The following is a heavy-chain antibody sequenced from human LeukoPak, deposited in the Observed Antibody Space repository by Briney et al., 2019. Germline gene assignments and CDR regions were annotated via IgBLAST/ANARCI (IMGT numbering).Heavy chain of an antibody. V-gene: IGHV3-30*18. D-gene: IGHD6-19*01. CDR2: ISYDGSNK. Sequence: GGSLGLSCAASGFTFDDYAMHWVRQAPGKGLEWVAVISYDGSNKYYADSVKGRFTISRDNSKNTLYLQMNSLRAEDTAVYYCAKAAHSSGWYPEDYFDYWGQGTLVTVSS. J-gene: IGHJ4*02. CDR1: GFTFDDYA. CDR3: AKAAHSSGWYPEDYFDY.